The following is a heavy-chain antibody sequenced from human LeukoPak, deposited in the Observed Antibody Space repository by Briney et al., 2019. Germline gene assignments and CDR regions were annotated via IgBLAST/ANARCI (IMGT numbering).Heavy chain of an antibody. V-gene: IGHV4-30-4*01. J-gene: IGHJ4*02. Sequence: SETLSLTCTVSGGSISSGDYYWSWIRQTPGKGLEWIGYIYYSGSTYYNPSLKSRVTISVDTSKNQFSLKLSSVTAADTAVYYCARVVSHYYESSGYFDYWGQGTLVTVSS. D-gene: IGHD3-22*01. CDR1: GGSISSGDYY. CDR2: IYYSGST. CDR3: ARVVSHYYESSGYFDY.